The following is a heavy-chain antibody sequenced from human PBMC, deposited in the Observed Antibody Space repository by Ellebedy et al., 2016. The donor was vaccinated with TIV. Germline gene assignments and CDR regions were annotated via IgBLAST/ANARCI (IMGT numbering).Heavy chain of an antibody. V-gene: IGHV4-34*01. J-gene: IGHJ6*02. CDR2: INHSGST. D-gene: IGHD3-10*01. Sequence: MPSETLSLTCAVYGGSFSGYYWSRIRQPPGKGLEWIGEINHSGSTNYNPSLKSRVIISVETSKNQFSLKLSSVTAADTAVYYCARLLITMVYGMDVWGQGTTVTVSS. CDR3: ARLLITMVYGMDV. CDR1: GGSFSGYY.